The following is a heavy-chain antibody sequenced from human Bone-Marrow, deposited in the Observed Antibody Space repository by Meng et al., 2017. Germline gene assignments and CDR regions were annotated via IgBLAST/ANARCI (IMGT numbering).Heavy chain of an antibody. J-gene: IGHJ4*02. CDR1: AFTFSNYA. D-gene: IGHD3-22*01. CDR3: ARSPIDKYDLSALPLDY. Sequence: GESLKISCAASAFTFSNYAMTWVRQAPGKGLEWVSSIVVTGASTFYADSVKGRFTISRDNSRNTVFLQINSLRVEDTAVYYCARSPIDKYDLSALPLDYWGQGTLVTVPS. V-gene: IGHV3-23*01. CDR2: IVVTGAST.